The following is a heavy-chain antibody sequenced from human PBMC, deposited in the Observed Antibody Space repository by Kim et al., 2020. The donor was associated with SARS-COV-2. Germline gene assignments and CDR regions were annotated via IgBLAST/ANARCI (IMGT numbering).Heavy chain of an antibody. D-gene: IGHD2-15*01. Sequence: GGSLRLSCAASGFTFSSYAMNWVRQAPGKGLEWVSVIGGSGYHTYYADSGKGRFTISRDNSKNTLFLQMNSLRAEDTAIYYCAKDTGSRSFDYWGQGTLLTVSS. CDR2: IGGSGYHT. CDR1: GFTFSSYA. V-gene: IGHV3-23*01. J-gene: IGHJ4*02. CDR3: AKDTGSRSFDY.